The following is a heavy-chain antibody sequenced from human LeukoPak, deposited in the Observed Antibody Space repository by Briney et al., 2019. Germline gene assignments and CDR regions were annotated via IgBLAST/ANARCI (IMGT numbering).Heavy chain of an antibody. CDR3: ARGYSGYFYY. D-gene: IGHD5-12*01. V-gene: IGHV3-21*01. CDR1: GFTFSSYS. Sequence: GGSLRLSCAASGFTFSSYSMNWVRQAPGKGLEWVSSISSRSSYIYYADSVKGRFTISRDNAKNSLYLQMNSLRAEDTAVYYCARGYSGYFYYWGQGTLVTVSS. CDR2: ISSRSSYI. J-gene: IGHJ4*02.